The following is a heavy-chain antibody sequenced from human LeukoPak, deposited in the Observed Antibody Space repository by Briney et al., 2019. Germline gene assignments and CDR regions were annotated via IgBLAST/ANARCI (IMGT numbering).Heavy chain of an antibody. V-gene: IGHV3-21*01. CDR2: ISGSSSYI. CDR3: AKVAKYYYGPETYYFFEQ. Sequence: KSGGSLRLSCAASGFTFSTYNMNWVRQAPGKGLEWVSSISGSSSYIYYADSVKGRFTISRDYAKNSLYLQMNSLRVEDTAVYYCAKVAKYYYGPETYYFFEQWGQGTPVTASS. CDR1: GFTFSTYN. D-gene: IGHD3-10*01. J-gene: IGHJ4*02.